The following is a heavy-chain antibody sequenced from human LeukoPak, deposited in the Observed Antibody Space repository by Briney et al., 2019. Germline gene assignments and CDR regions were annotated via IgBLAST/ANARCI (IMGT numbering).Heavy chain of an antibody. Sequence: RASVKVSCKASGYTFTGYYMHWVRQAPGQGLEWMGWINPNSGGTNYAQKFRGRVTMTRDTSISTAYMELSRLRSDDTAVYYCASLLTTGGTYYFDYWGQGTLVTVSS. CDR1: GYTFTGYY. J-gene: IGHJ4*02. CDR2: INPNSGGT. CDR3: ASLLTTGGTYYFDY. V-gene: IGHV1-2*02. D-gene: IGHD4/OR15-4a*01.